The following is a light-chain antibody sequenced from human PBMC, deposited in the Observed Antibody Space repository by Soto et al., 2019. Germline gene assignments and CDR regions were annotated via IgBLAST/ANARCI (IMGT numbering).Light chain of an antibody. CDR2: GAS. Sequence: EIVLTQSPGTLSLYPGERATLSCRASQSVSSSYLAWYQQKPGQAPRLLIYGASNRATGIPDRSSGSGSGTDFTLTISRLEPAESAASYYQQYSISMYIFGPATKLEIK. V-gene: IGKV3-20*01. J-gene: IGKJ2*01. CDR3: QQYSISMYI. CDR1: QSVSSSY.